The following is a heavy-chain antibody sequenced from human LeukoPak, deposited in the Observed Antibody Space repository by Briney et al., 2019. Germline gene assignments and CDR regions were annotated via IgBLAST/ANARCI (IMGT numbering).Heavy chain of an antibody. Sequence: GGSLRLSCAASGFTFSSYGMHWVRQAPGKGLEWVAFIRYDGSNKYYADSVKGRFAISRDNSKNTLYLRMNSLRAEDTAVYYCAKHPYYYDSSGSHFDYWGQGTLVTVSS. CDR2: IRYDGSNK. CDR1: GFTFSSYG. D-gene: IGHD3-22*01. CDR3: AKHPYYYDSSGSHFDY. V-gene: IGHV3-30*02. J-gene: IGHJ4*02.